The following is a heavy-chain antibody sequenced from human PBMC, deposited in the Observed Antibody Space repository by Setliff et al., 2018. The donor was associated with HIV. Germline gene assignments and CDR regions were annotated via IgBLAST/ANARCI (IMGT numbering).Heavy chain of an antibody. Sequence: SETLSLTCTVSGGSISSGSYYWSWIRQPPGKGLEWIGSIYYSGSTYYNPSLKSRVTISVDTSKNQFSLKLRSVTASDTAVYYCAREGVPAAVMWFDPWGQGTLVTVSS. J-gene: IGHJ5*02. CDR2: IYYSGST. V-gene: IGHV4-39*01. D-gene: IGHD2-2*01. CDR1: GGSISSGSYY. CDR3: AREGVPAAVMWFDP.